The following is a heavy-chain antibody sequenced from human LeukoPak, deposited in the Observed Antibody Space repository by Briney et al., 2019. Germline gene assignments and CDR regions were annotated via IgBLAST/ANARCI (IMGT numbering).Heavy chain of an antibody. CDR1: GGSFSVYY. CDR3: ARLYSTGPFDY. V-gene: IGHV4-34*01. D-gene: IGHD6-25*01. CDR2: INHSRST. J-gene: IGHJ4*02. Sequence: SDTLSLTCGVYGGSFSVYYWSWIRQPPGKGLEWIGEINHSRSTNYNPSLKSRLTISVDTSKNQFSLKLSSVTAADTAVYYRARLYSTGPFDYWGQGTLVIVSS.